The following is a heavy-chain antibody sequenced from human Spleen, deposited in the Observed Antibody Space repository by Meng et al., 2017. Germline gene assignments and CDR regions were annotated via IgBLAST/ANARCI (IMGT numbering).Heavy chain of an antibody. Sequence: SETLSLTCTVSGASVSGYYWSWIRQPPGKALEWIGYIFRSGSTNYSPSLKGRVTMSIDTAKNHFSLKLTSVTAADTAVYYCAKAHTTGLDWFAPWGQGNLVTVSS. CDR3: AKAHTTGLDWFAP. CDR2: IFRSGST. J-gene: IGHJ5*02. CDR1: GASVSGYY. D-gene: IGHD1-14*01. V-gene: IGHV4-59*02.